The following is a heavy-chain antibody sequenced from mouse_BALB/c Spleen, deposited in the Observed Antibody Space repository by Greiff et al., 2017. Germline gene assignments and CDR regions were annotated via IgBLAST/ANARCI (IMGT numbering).Heavy chain of an antibody. V-gene: IGHV1-31*01. Sequence: EVKLVESGPELVKPGASVKISCKASGYSFTGYYMHWVKHSHVKSLEWIGRINPYNGATSYNQNFKDKASLTVDKSSSTAYMELHSLTSEDSAVYYCARFGNSHYFDYWGQGTTLTVSS. CDR1: GYSFTGYY. CDR3: ARFGNSHYFDY. D-gene: IGHD2-1*01. J-gene: IGHJ2*01. CDR2: INPYNGAT.